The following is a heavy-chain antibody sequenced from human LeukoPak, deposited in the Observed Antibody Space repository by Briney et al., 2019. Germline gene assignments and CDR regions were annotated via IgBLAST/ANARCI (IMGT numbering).Heavy chain of an antibody. CDR2: IYYSGNT. CDR1: GGSMNYNY. D-gene: IGHD3-10*01. Sequence: SETLSLTCTVSGGSMNYNYWSWIRQPPGKGLEWIGYIYYSGNTKYNPSLKSRVTISIDTSKNQFSLKLSSVTAADAAVYYCARDVMDRGGGIFDFWGKGTLVTVSS. J-gene: IGHJ4*02. V-gene: IGHV4-59*01. CDR3: ARDVMDRGGGIFDF.